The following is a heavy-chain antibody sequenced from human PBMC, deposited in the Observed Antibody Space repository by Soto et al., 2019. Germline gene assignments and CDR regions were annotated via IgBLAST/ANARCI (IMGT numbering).Heavy chain of an antibody. J-gene: IGHJ5*02. D-gene: IGHD3-10*01. CDR1: GFTFSTYN. Sequence: DVQLVESGGGLVKPGGSLRLSCAASGFTFSTYNMNWVRQAPGKVLEWVSSIPSSTSYIFYADSVKGRFTISRDNAKNSLYLQMNSLRAEDTAVYYCARDFGGILRFGESWGQGTLVTVSS. V-gene: IGHV3-21*01. CDR2: IPSSTSYI. CDR3: ARDFGGILRFGES.